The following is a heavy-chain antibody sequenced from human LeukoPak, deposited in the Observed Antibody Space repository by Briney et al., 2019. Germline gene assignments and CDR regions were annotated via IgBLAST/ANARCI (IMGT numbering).Heavy chain of an antibody. CDR3: ARAPEQWLIPPFFDY. CDR1: GGSISSHH. CDR2: IYNNGRT. J-gene: IGHJ4*02. V-gene: IGHV4-59*11. Sequence: SETLSLTCTVSGGSISSHHWSWIRQPPGKGLELICCIYNNGRTNYNPSLTSRVTISVVTSKNQFSLKLTSLTAADTAVYYCARAPEQWLIPPFFDYWGQGTLVTVSS. D-gene: IGHD6-19*01.